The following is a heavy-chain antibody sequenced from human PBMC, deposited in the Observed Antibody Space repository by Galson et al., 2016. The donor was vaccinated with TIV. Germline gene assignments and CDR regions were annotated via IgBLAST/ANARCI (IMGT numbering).Heavy chain of an antibody. CDR3: AKNRKTIDY. V-gene: IGHV3-23*01. D-gene: IGHD2/OR15-2a*01. CDR1: GFTFSSYA. J-gene: IGHJ4*02. Sequence: SLRLSCAASGFTFSSYAMSWVRQAPGKGLEWVAAISGSGGSTYYVDSVKGRFTISRDNSNNTVYLQMNSLRAEDTAVYYCAKNRKTIDYWGQGTLVTASS. CDR2: ISGSGGST.